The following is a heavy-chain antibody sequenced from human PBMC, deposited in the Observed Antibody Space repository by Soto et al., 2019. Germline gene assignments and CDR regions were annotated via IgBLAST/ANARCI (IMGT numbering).Heavy chain of an antibody. CDR3: ARQGSFYFDY. J-gene: IGHJ4*02. CDR2: IDYSGST. V-gene: IGHV4-39*01. Sequence: QLQLQESGPGLVKPSETLSLTCTVSAGSIRSSDWAWIRQPPGQGLEWIGTIDYSGSTSYNASLKSRVTIPVDESKNQGSLRLNSVTAADTAVYYCARQGSFYFDYWGQGDLVIVSS. CDR1: AGSIRSSD.